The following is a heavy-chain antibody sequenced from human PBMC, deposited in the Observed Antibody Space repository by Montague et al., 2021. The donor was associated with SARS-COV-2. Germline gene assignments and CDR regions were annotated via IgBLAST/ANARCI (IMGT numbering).Heavy chain of an antibody. CDR1: GGSITSNY. V-gene: IGHV4-59*13. CDR2: INHSGST. Sequence: SETRSLTCTVSGGSITSNYWSWIRQPPGKRLEWIGYINHSGSTSSNPSFRSRVTIAVDTSQNQFSLKLSSVTAPDTAVYYCARSRRLGSGLAFPRWYFDDWGQGTMVTVTP. CDR3: ARSRRLGSGLAFPRWYFDD. J-gene: IGHJ4*02. D-gene: IGHD5-12*01.